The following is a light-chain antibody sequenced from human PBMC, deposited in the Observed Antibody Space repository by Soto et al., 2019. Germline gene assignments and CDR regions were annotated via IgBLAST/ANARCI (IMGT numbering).Light chain of an antibody. CDR3: QAWDSRVVV. J-gene: IGLJ2*01. Sequence: SYELTRPPSVSVSPGQTASIPCSGDKLGDKYVCWYQQKPGQSPVLLIYEDIKRPSGIPERFSGSNSGNTATLAISGTQATDEADYYCQAWDSRVVVFGGGTKLTVL. V-gene: IGLV3-1*01. CDR1: KLGDKY. CDR2: EDI.